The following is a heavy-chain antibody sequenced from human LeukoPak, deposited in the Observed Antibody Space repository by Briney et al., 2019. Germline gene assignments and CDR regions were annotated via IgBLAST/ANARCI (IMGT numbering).Heavy chain of an antibody. D-gene: IGHD2-21*01. CDR1: GFTFSSYW. V-gene: IGHV3-74*01. CDR2: INSDGSST. CDR3: ARAVVVVAGRGAFDI. J-gene: IGHJ3*02. Sequence: GGSLRLSCAASGFTFSSYWMHWVRKAPGKGLVWVSRINSDGSSTSYADSVKGRFTISRDNAKNTLYLQMNSLRAEDTAVYYCARAVVVVAGRGAFDIWGQGTMVTVSS.